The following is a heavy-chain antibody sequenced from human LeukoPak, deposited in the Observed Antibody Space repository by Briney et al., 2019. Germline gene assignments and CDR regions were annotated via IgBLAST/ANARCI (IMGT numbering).Heavy chain of an antibody. CDR3: ARGDGDGPGRRAFDS. CDR2: INPTSGDT. D-gene: IGHD7-27*01. J-gene: IGHJ3*02. Sequence: GASVKRSCKASGYTFTGYYMHWVRQAPGQGLEWMGWINPTSGDTNYLQKFQGRVIMTRDTSISTAYMELSRVRSDDTAVYYCARGDGDGPGRRAFDSWGQRIMVSVSS. V-gene: IGHV1-2*02. CDR1: GYTFTGYY.